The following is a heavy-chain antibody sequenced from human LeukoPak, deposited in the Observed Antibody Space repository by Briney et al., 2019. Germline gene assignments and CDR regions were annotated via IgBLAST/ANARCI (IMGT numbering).Heavy chain of an antibody. D-gene: IGHD5-18*01. CDR3: ARDPGRGYSYGAFDY. J-gene: IGHJ4*02. Sequence: ASVKVSCKASGYTFTSYYMHWVRQAPGQGLEWMGIINPSGGSTSYAQKFQGRVTMTRDTSTSRVYMELSSLRSEDTAVYYCARDPGRGYSYGAFDYWGQGTLVTVSS. CDR1: GYTFTSYY. V-gene: IGHV1-46*01. CDR2: INPSGGST.